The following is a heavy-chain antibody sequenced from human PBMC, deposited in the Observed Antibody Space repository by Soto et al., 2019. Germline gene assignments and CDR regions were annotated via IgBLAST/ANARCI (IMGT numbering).Heavy chain of an antibody. CDR3: ARLLLPANIVGPTTSTNYYGMDV. CDR2: ISAYNGDT. Sequence: ASVKVSCKASGYTFTTYGINWVRRAPGQGLEGMGWISAYNGDTNYAQKLQGRVTMTTDTSTSTAYMELRSLRSDDTALYYCARLLLPANIVGPTTSTNYYGMDVWGQGTTVTVSS. CDR1: GYTFTTYG. D-gene: IGHD1-26*01. V-gene: IGHV1-18*01. J-gene: IGHJ6*02.